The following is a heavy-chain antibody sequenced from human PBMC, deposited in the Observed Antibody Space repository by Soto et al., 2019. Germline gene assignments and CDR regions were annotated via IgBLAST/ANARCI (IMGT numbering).Heavy chain of an antibody. J-gene: IGHJ4*02. D-gene: IGHD1-26*01. Sequence: LRLSFAASGFTFINAWMSWVRQAPGKGLEWVGRIKSKTDGGTTDYAAPVKGRFTISRDDSKNTLYLQMNSLKTEDTAVYYCTTYYSGSYFSDYWAREPWSPSPQ. CDR3: TTYYSGSYFSDY. CDR1: GFTFINAW. CDR2: IKSKTDGGTT. V-gene: IGHV3-15*01.